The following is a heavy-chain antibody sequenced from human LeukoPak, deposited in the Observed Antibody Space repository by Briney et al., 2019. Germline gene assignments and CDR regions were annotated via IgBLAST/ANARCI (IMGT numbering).Heavy chain of an antibody. Sequence: PSETLSLTCAVYGGSFSGYYWSWIRQPPGKGLEWIGYIYYRGTTSYNPFLKSRVTISVDTSKDQFSLKLNSVTAADTAVYYCARLPRYGGYDHFDYWGQGILVIVSS. J-gene: IGHJ4*02. CDR2: IYYRGTT. CDR1: GGSFSGYY. CDR3: ARLPRYGGYDHFDY. V-gene: IGHV4-59*12. D-gene: IGHD5-12*01.